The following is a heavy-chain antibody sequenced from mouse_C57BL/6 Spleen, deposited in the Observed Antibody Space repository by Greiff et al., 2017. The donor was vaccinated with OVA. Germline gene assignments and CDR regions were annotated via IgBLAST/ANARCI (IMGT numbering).Heavy chain of an antibody. J-gene: IGHJ4*01. D-gene: IGHD4-1*01. CDR1: GYAFTNYL. Sequence: QVQLQQSGAELVRPGTSVKVSCKASGYAFTNYLIEWVKQRPGQGLEWIGVINPGSGGTNYNEKFKGKATLTADKSSSTAYMQLSSLTSEDSAVYFCARLRLGRDYAMDYWGQGTSVTVSS. CDR2: INPGSGGT. V-gene: IGHV1-54*01. CDR3: ARLRLGRDYAMDY.